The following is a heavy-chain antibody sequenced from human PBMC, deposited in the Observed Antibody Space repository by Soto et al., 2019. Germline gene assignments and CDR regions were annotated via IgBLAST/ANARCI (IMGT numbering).Heavy chain of an antibody. CDR3: AAEPGGGDSSDAFDI. Sequence: SVKVSCKASGFTFTSSAMQWVRQARGQRLEWIGWIVVGSGNTNYAQKFQERVTITRDMSTSTAYMELSSLRSGDTAVYYCAAEPGGGDSSDAFDIWGQGTMVTVPS. V-gene: IGHV1-58*02. J-gene: IGHJ3*02. CDR2: IVVGSGNT. CDR1: GFTFTSSA. D-gene: IGHD2-21*02.